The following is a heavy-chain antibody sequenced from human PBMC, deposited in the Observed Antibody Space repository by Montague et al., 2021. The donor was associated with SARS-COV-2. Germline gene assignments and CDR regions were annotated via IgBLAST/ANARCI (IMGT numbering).Heavy chain of an antibody. D-gene: IGHD2-15*01. V-gene: IGHV4-59*12. CDR1: GGSISSYY. CDR3: ARVEVGGCSGRSCYNSWFDP. J-gene: IGHJ5*02. Sequence: SETLSLTCTVSGGSISSYYWTWIRQPPGKGLEWIGYIYNSGSTYYNSSLKRRVTISVDTSKNQFSLKLSSVTAADTAVYFCARVEVGGCSGRSCYNSWFDPWGQGTLVTVSS. CDR2: IYNSGST.